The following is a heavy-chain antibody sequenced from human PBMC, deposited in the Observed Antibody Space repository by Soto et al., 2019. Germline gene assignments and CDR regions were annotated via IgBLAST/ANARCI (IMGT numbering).Heavy chain of an antibody. D-gene: IGHD2-8*02. Sequence: HEHLVQSGAEVKRPGASLKVSCKASGYSFTGYYIHWVRQAPGQGLEWMGWINPDSGATNYAQNFQGRVTLTSDTSISTASMDLTSLTSDDTAVYYCARGDYGTGGYPFPYCDYGCQGTLFIVSS. V-gene: IGHV1-2*02. J-gene: IGHJ4*02. CDR2: INPDSGAT. CDR1: GYSFTGYY. CDR3: ARGDYGTGGYPFPYCDY.